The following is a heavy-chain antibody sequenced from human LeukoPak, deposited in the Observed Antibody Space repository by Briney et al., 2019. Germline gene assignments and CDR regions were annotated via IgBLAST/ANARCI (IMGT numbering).Heavy chain of an antibody. CDR2: IYYSGST. D-gene: IGHD3-3*01. V-gene: IGHV4-39*07. CDR3: ASPPSRYYDFWSGYLYAFDI. J-gene: IGHJ3*02. Sequence: GSLRLSCAASGFSFSTYDMSWVRQPPGKGLEWIGSIYYSGSTYYNPSLKSRVTISVDTSKNQFSLKLSSVTAADTAVYYCASPPSRYYDFWSGYLYAFDIWGQGTMVTVSS. CDR1: GFSFSTYD.